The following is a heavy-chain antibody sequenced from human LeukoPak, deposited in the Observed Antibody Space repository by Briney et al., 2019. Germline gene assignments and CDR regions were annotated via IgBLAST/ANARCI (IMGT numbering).Heavy chain of an antibody. CDR3: ARDRGYYYDSSGYYRFDY. CDR2: IKQDGSEK. Sequence: PGGSLRLSCAASGFTFSSYWMSWVRQAPGKGLEWVANIKQDGSEKYYVDSVKGRFTISRDNAKNSLYLQMNSLRAEDTAVYYCARDRGYYYDSSGYYRFDYWGQGTLVTVSS. D-gene: IGHD3-22*01. J-gene: IGHJ4*02. V-gene: IGHV3-7*03. CDR1: GFTFSSYW.